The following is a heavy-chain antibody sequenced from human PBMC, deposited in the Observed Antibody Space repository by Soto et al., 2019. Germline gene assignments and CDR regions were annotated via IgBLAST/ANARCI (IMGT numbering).Heavy chain of an antibody. V-gene: IGHV1-8*01. Sequence: QVQLVQSGAEVKKPGASVKVSRKASGYTFTSYEINWVRQATGQGLEWMGWMNPNSGDTGYAQKFQGRVTMTRNTSISTAYMELSSLRSEDTAVYYCAGGELLWFGELLRWGQGTLVTVSS. CDR3: AGGELLWFGELLR. D-gene: IGHD3-10*01. CDR1: GYTFTSYE. CDR2: MNPNSGDT. J-gene: IGHJ4*02.